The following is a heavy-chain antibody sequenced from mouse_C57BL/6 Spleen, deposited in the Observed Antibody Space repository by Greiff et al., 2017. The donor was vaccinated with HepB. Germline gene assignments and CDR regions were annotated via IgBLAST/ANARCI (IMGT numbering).Heavy chain of an antibody. Sequence: EVKLVESGAELVKPGASVKLSCTASGFNIKDYYMHWVKQRTEQGLEWIGRIDPEDGETKYAPKFQGKATITADTSSNTAYLQLSSLTSEDTAVYYCARDTFTTVENFDYWGQGTTLTVSS. V-gene: IGHV14-2*01. D-gene: IGHD1-1*01. CDR3: ARDTFTTVENFDY. J-gene: IGHJ2*01. CDR2: IDPEDGET. CDR1: GFNIKDYY.